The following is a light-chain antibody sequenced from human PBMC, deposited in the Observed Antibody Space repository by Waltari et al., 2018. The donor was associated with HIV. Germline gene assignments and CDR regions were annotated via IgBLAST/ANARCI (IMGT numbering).Light chain of an antibody. V-gene: IGKV3D-15*01. Sequence: EIVMTQSPATLSLSPGVRATLSCRARQSVRSNLAWYQHKPGQAPRLLILDASTRATGIPARFSGSWSGTEFTLTISSLQSEDFAIYYCQQYDSWPPYTFGQGTSLEI. CDR2: DAS. J-gene: IGKJ2*01. CDR1: QSVRSN. CDR3: QQYDSWPPYT.